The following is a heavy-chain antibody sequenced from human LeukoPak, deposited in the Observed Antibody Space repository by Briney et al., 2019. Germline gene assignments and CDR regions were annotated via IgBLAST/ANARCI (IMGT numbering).Heavy chain of an antibody. Sequence: PGGSLRLSCAGSGFTFSRYAMHWVRQAPGRGLEWMAVISDEGKNKAYGDAVVGRFTISRDNSKNTVFVQMNFLRAEDTAVYYCARDRGYSGSSLVDNWGQGTLVTVSS. J-gene: IGHJ4*02. CDR1: GFTFSRYA. CDR2: ISDEGKNK. V-gene: IGHV3-30*03. D-gene: IGHD1-26*01. CDR3: ARDRGYSGSSLVDN.